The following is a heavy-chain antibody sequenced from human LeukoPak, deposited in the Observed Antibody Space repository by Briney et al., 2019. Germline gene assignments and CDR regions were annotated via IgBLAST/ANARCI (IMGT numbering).Heavy chain of an antibody. CDR1: GGSISSGSYY. CDR3: ARWGDVYWYFDL. D-gene: IGHD2-21*02. Sequence: PSQTLSLTCTVSGGSISSGSYYWNWIRQPAGKGLEWIGRIYTSGTTDYNPSLKSRVTISVDTSKNQFSLKLSSVTAADTAVYYCARWGDVYWYFDLWGRGILVTVSS. V-gene: IGHV4-61*02. J-gene: IGHJ2*01. CDR2: IYTSGTT.